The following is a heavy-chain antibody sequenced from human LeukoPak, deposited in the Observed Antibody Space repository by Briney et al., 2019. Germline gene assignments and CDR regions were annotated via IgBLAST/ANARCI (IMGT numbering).Heavy chain of an antibody. D-gene: IGHD2-15*01. V-gene: IGHV4-39*07. J-gene: IGHJ6*03. CDR3: ARGYCSGGSCYSYYYYNYMDV. Sequence: SETLSLTCTVSGGSISSSSYYWGWIRQPPGKGLEWIGSIHYSGSTNYNPSLKSRVTISVDTSKNQFSLKLSSVTAADTAVYYCARGYCSGGSCYSYYYYNYMDVWGRGTTVTVSS. CDR1: GGSISSSSYY. CDR2: IHYSGST.